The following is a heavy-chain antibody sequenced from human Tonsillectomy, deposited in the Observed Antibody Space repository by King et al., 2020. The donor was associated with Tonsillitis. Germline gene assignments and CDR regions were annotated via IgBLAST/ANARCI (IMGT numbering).Heavy chain of an antibody. V-gene: IGHV5-10-1*03. CDR1: GYIYDSYW. CDR2: INPSDSYT. J-gene: IGHJ5*01. D-gene: IGHD3-16*02. CDR3: ARITMITFGGVIVGNWFDS. Sequence: VQLVESGAEVKKPGESLRISCKGSGYIYDSYWIIWVRQMPGKGLEWMGRINPSDSYTDYSPSFQGHVTISVDKSISTAYLQGSSLKASDTAMYYCARITMITFGGVIVGNWFDSWGQGTLVTVTS.